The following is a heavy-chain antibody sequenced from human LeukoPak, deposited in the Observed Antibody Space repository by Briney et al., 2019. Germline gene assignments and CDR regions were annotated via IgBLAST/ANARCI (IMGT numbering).Heavy chain of an antibody. CDR1: GYTFTSYG. CDR3: ARGGRYYGSGDNFDY. D-gene: IGHD3-10*01. Sequence: ASVKVSCKASGYTFTSYGVSWVGQAPGQGLEWMGWISAYNGNTNYAQKLQGRVTMTTDTSTSTAYMELRSLRSDDTAVYYCARGGRYYGSGDNFDYWGQGTLVTVSS. V-gene: IGHV1-18*01. CDR2: ISAYNGNT. J-gene: IGHJ4*02.